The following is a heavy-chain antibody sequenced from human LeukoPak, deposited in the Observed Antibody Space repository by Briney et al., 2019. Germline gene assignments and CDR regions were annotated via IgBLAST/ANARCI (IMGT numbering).Heavy chain of an antibody. Sequence: GASVKVSCKASGYSLTTYAMNWVRQAPGQGLEWMGWINTNTGNPTYAQGFTGRFVFSLDTSVSTAYLQISSLKAEDTAIYYCARLTLTTPNFLDYWGQGTLVTVSS. CDR2: INTNTGNP. J-gene: IGHJ4*02. CDR3: ARLTLTTPNFLDY. V-gene: IGHV7-4-1*02. D-gene: IGHD4-17*01. CDR1: GYSLTTYA.